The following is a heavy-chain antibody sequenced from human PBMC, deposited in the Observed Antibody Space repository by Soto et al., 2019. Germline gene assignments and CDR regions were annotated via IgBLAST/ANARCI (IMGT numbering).Heavy chain of an antibody. V-gene: IGHV3-23*01. J-gene: IGHJ4*02. CDR2: ISGSGGST. CDR1: GFTFSSYA. D-gene: IGHD2-15*01. CDR3: AKHRAVVVVADLDY. Sequence: GGSLRLSCAASGFTFSSYAMSWVRQAPGKGLEWVSAISGSGGSTYYADSVKGRFTISRDNSKNTLYLQMNSLRAEDTAVYYCAKHRAVVVVADLDYWGQGTLVTVSS.